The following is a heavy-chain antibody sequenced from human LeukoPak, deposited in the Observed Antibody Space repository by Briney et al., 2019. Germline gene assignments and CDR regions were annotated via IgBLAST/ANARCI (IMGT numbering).Heavy chain of an antibody. CDR1: GFTFSSYW. V-gene: IGHV3-7*01. CDR2: IKQDGSEK. J-gene: IGHJ1*01. CDR3: AGPRSGSYWMAEYFQH. D-gene: IGHD1-26*01. Sequence: GGSLRLSCAASGFTFSSYWMSWVRQAPGKGLEWVANIKQDGSEKYYVDSVKGRFTISRDNAKNSLYLQMNSLRAEDTAVYYCAGPRSGSYWMAEYFQHWGQGTLVTVSS.